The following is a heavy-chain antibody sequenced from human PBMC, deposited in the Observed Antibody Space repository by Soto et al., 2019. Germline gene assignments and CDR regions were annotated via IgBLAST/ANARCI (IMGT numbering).Heavy chain of an antibody. CDR2: IIPIQGTA. CDR1: GGCFTSYI. Sequence: QVQLVQSGAEVKKPGSSVKVSCEASGGCFTSYIFTWVRQAPGQGLEWMGRIIPIQGTANYALKFQDRVTITAHKCTKTGYLALRSLRPEVTALHYFVRSLVIVEHANIDLWVKATTGTVSS. V-gene: IGHV1-69*08. J-gene: IGHJ6*03. D-gene: IGHD2-21*01. CDR3: VRSLVIVEHANIDL.